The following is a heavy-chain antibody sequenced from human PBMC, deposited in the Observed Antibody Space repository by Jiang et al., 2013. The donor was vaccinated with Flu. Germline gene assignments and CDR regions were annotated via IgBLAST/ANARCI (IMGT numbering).Heavy chain of an antibody. CDR3: AGGDYVKIFL. CDR2: MYYSGST. CDR1: GGSISSSSYY. Sequence: GPGLVKPSETLSFTCTVSGGSISSSSYYWGWIRQPPGKGLEWIGSMYYSGSTYYNPSLKSRVTISVDTSKNQFSLKLSSVTAADTAVYYCAGGDYVKIFLWGQGTLLTVSS. J-gene: IGHJ4*02. V-gene: IGHV4-39*01. D-gene: IGHD4-17*01.